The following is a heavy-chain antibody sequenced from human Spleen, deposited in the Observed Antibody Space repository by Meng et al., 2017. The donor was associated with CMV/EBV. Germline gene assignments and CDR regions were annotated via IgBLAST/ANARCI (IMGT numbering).Heavy chain of an antibody. CDR2: ISSSSKYI. J-gene: IGHJ6*02. CDR1: STYR. D-gene: IGHD2-2*02. V-gene: IGHV3-21*01. CDR3: ARGGVVEPVAILGYQYGMDV. Sequence: STYRMNWVRKAPGKGLEWVSSISSSSKYIHYADSVKGRFTISRDNAKNSLYLQMNSLRVDDTAVYYCARGGVVEPVAILGYQYGMDVWGQGTMVTVSS.